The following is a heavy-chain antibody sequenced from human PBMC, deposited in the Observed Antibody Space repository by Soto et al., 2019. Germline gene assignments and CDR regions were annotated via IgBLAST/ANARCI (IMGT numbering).Heavy chain of an antibody. V-gene: IGHV1-2*02. CDR3: ARVGLSSSWYYFDY. D-gene: IGHD6-13*01. CDR2: INPNSGGT. CDR1: GYAFTGYY. J-gene: IGHJ4*02. Sequence: ASVKVSCKASGYAFTGYYMHWVRQAPGQGLEWMGWINPNSGGTNYAQKFQGRVTMTRDTSISTAYMELSRLRSDDTAVYYCARVGLSSSWYYFDYWGQGTLVTVSS.